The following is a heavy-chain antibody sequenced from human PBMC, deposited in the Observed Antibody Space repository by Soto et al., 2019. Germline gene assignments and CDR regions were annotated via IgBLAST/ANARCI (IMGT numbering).Heavy chain of an antibody. J-gene: IGHJ4*02. CDR1: GYTFTSYG. V-gene: IGHV1-18*01. CDR2: ISAYNGNT. Sequence: ASVKVSCKASGYTFTSYGISWVRQAPGQGLEWMGWISAYNGNTNYAQKLQGRVTMTTDTSTSTAYMELRSLRSDDTAVYYCARDVVVYTTTGGPDYWGQGTLVTVSS. D-gene: IGHD4-17*01. CDR3: ARDVVVYTTTGGPDY.